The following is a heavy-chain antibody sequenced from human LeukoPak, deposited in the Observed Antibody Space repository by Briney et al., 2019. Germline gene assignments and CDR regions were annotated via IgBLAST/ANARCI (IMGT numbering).Heavy chain of an antibody. Sequence: PGRPLRLSCAASGFTFSSYGIHWVRQAPGKGLEWVAVISHDGGNEYYADSVKGRFTISRDNSKNTLYLQMNSLRDDDTAVYYCVRGVGVSRFNYLDSWGQGTLVIVSS. J-gene: IGHJ4*02. V-gene: IGHV3-30*03. CDR3: VRGVGVSRFNYLDS. CDR2: ISHDGGNE. D-gene: IGHD6-13*01. CDR1: GFTFSSYG.